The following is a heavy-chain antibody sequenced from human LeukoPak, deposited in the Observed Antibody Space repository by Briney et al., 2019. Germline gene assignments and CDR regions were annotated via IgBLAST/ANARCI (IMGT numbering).Heavy chain of an antibody. CDR2: INPSGGST. CDR1: GYTLTELS. V-gene: IGHV1-46*01. CDR3: ARDGGRQDIVVVVAACGFDY. D-gene: IGHD2-15*01. J-gene: IGHJ4*02. Sequence: GASVKVSCKVFGYTLTELSMHWVRQAPGQGLEWMGIINPSGGSTSYAQKFQGRVTMTRDTSTSTVYMELSSLRSEDTAVYYCARDGGRQDIVVVVAACGFDYWGQGTLVTVSS.